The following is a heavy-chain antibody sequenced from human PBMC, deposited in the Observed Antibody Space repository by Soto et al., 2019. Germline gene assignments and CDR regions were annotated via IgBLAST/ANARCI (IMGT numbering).Heavy chain of an antibody. CDR1: GGSISSSNW. CDR3: ASWPYCSGGSCYGYYYYYGMDV. D-gene: IGHD2-15*01. Sequence: PSETLSLTCAVSGGSISSSNWWSWVRQPPGKGLEWIGEIYHSGSTNYNPSLKSRVTISVDKSKNQFSLKLSSVTAADTAVYYCASWPYCSGGSCYGYYYYYGMDVWGQGTTVTVSS. CDR2: IYHSGST. V-gene: IGHV4-4*02. J-gene: IGHJ6*02.